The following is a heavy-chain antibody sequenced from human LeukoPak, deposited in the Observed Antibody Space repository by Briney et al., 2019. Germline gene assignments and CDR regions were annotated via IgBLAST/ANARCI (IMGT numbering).Heavy chain of an antibody. CDR1: GFTFSTYG. CDR3: DSSGLGPIPLDL. Sequence: GGSLRLSCTASGFTFSTYGMHWVRQAPGKGLEWVAVIWYDGSNEYYADSVKGRFTISRDNSKNTVYLQMRSLRAEDMAVNYYDSSGLGPIPLDLWGRGTLVTVSS. D-gene: IGHD3-22*01. CDR2: IWYDGSNE. V-gene: IGHV3-33*01. J-gene: IGHJ2*01.